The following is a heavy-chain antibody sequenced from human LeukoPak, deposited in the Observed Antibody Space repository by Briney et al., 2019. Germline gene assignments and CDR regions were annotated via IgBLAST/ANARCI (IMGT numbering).Heavy chain of an antibody. Sequence: SETLSLTCTVSGGSISSHYWSWIRQPPGKGLEWIGYIYYSGSTNYNPSFKSRVTISVDTSKNQFSLKLSSVTAADTAVYYCARDGLGGYSYGFSWFDPWGQGTLVTVSS. V-gene: IGHV4-59*11. CDR1: GGSISSHY. J-gene: IGHJ5*02. D-gene: IGHD5-18*01. CDR2: IYYSGST. CDR3: ARDGLGGYSYGFSWFDP.